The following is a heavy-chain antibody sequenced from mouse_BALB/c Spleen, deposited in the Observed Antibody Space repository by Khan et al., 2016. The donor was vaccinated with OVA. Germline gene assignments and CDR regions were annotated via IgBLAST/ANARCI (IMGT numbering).Heavy chain of an antibody. J-gene: IGHJ3*01. CDR2: ISPNSDGS. CDR3: LRSLYCCGSAYDGIAY. D-gene: IGHD1-1*01. Sequence: VQLQQSGPELVKPGASVKMSCKASGYTFTSYVMHWVKQKPGQGLEWIGYISPNSDGSKYNEKFRGKATLTSDKSSSTAYMELSSLTSEDSAVYCCLRSLYCCGSAYDGIAYWGQGTLVTVSA. CDR1: GYTFTSYV. V-gene: IGHV1S136*01.